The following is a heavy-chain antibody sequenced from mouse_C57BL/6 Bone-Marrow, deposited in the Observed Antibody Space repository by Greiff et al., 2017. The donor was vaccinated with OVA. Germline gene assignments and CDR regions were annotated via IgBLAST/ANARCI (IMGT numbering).Heavy chain of an antibody. CDR1: GYTFTSYG. V-gene: IGHV1-81*01. Sequence: QVQLKQSGAELARPGASVKLSCKASGYTFTSYGISWVKQRTGQGLEWIGEIYPRSGNTYYNEKFKGKATLTADKSSSTAYMELRSLTSEDSAVYFCARSGESCYGIYWYFEVWGTGTTVTVSS. CDR2: IYPRSGNT. CDR3: ARSGESCYGIYWYFEV. J-gene: IGHJ1*03. D-gene: IGHD2-1*01.